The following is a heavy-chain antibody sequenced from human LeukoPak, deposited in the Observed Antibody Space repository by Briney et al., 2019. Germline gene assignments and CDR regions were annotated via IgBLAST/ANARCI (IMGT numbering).Heavy chain of an antibody. V-gene: IGHV3-74*01. CDR3: AKDIAAAGTGWYFDY. CDR1: GFTFSSYW. CDR2: INSDGSST. J-gene: IGHJ4*02. D-gene: IGHD6-13*01. Sequence: GGSLRLSCAASGFTFSSYWMHWVRQTPGKGLVWGSRINSDGSSTSYADSVKGRLTISRDNAKNTLYLQMNSLRAEDTAVYYCAKDIAAAGTGWYFDYWGQGTLVTVSS.